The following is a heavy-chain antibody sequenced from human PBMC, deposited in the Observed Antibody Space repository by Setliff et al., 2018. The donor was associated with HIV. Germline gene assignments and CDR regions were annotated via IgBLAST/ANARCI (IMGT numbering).Heavy chain of an antibody. CDR3: ATYSRSWPDY. Sequence: SETLSLTCTVSGGSISSSSYYWGWIRQPPGKGLEWIGSIYYSGSTYYNPSLKSRVTISVDTSKNQFSLKLSSVTAADTSVYYCATYSRSWPDYWGQGTLVTVSS. J-gene: IGHJ4*02. D-gene: IGHD6-13*01. CDR1: GGSISSSSYY. CDR2: IYYSGST. V-gene: IGHV4-39*01.